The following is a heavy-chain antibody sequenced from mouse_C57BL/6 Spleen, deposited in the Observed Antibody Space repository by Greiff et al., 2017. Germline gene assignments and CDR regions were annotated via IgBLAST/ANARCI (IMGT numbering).Heavy chain of an antibody. V-gene: IGHV1-15*01. CDR1: GYTFTDYE. J-gene: IGHJ3*01. CDR2: IDPETGGT. Sequence: VKLQESGAELVRPGASVTLSCKASGYTFTDYEMHWVKQTPVHGLEWIGAIDPETGGTAYNQKFKGKAILTADKSSSTAYMELRSLTSEDSAVYYCTRSLYLTLAYWGQGTLVTVSA. CDR3: TRSLYLTLAY. D-gene: IGHD2-1*01.